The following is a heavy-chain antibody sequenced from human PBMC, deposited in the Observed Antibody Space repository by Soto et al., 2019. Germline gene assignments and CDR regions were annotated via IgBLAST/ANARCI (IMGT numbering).Heavy chain of an antibody. CDR2: INHSGST. CDR1: GGSFSGYY. V-gene: IGHV4-34*01. J-gene: IGHJ5*02. D-gene: IGHD6-19*01. CDR3: ARGFGYSSGWGRYNWFDP. Sequence: NPSETLSLTCAVYGGSFSGYYWSWIRQPPGKGLEWIGEINHSGSTNYNPSLKSRVTISVDTSKNQFSLKLSSVTAADTAVYYCARGFGYSSGWGRYNWFDPWGQGTLVTVSS.